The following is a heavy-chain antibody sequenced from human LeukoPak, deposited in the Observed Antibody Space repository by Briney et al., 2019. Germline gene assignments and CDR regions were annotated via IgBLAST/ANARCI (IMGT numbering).Heavy chain of an antibody. Sequence: PSETLSLTCAVYGGSFSGYYWSWIRQPPGKGLEWIGEINHSGSTNYNPSLKSRVTISVDTSKNQFSLKLSSVTAPAPAVYSCARKRVISWDYWGQGTLVTVS. V-gene: IGHV4-34*01. CDR3: ARKRVISWDY. D-gene: IGHD3-16*02. CDR1: GGSFSGYY. J-gene: IGHJ4*02. CDR2: INHSGST.